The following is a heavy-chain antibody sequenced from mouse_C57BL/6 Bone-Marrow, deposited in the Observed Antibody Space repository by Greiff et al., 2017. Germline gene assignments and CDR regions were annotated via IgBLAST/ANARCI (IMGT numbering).Heavy chain of an antibody. Sequence: VQGVESGPELVKPGASVKISCKASGYAFSSSWMNWVKQRPGQGLEWIGRIYPGDGDTNYNGKFKGKATLTADKSSSTAYMQLSSLTSEDSAVYYCANLQYYGSSWYFDVWGTGTTGTVSS. V-gene: IGHV1-82*01. CDR2: IYPGDGDT. D-gene: IGHD1-1*01. J-gene: IGHJ1*03. CDR3: ANLQYYGSSWYFDV. CDR1: GYAFSSSW.